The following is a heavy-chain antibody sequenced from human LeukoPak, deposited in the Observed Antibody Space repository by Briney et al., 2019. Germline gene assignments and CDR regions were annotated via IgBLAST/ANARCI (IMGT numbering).Heavy chain of an antibody. CDR1: GFTFSSYS. CDR2: ISSSSSYI. CDR3: ASTTLDYYDSSGYYYFDY. J-gene: IGHJ4*02. V-gene: IGHV3-21*01. Sequence: PGGSLRLSCAASGFTFSSYSMNWVRQAPGKGLEWVSSISSSSSYIYYADSVKGRFTISRDNAKNSLYLQMNSLRAEDTAVYYCASTTLDYYDSSGYYYFDYWGQGTLVTVSS. D-gene: IGHD3-22*01.